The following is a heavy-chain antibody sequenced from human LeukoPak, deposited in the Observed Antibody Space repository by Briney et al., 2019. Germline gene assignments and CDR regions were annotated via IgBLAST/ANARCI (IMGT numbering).Heavy chain of an antibody. CDR1: GFTFDDYG. D-gene: IGHD1/OR15-1a*01. Sequence: GGSLRLSCVASGFTFDDYGMSWVRQAPGKGLEWVSGINWNGGSTGYADSVKGRFTISRDNFKNTVYLQMNSLRTEDTAVYYCAKEGTASKPSDLDYWGQGTLVTVSS. CDR3: AKEGTASKPSDLDY. V-gene: IGHV3-20*04. CDR2: INWNGGST. J-gene: IGHJ4*02.